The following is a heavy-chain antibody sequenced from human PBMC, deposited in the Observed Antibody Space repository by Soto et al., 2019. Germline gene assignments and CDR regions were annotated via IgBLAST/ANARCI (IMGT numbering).Heavy chain of an antibody. D-gene: IGHD3-3*01. CDR1: GFTFSSYA. CDR2: ISGSGGST. CDR3: AKGPYDFWSGSLIGYNWFDP. J-gene: IGHJ5*02. Sequence: GGSLRLSCAASGFTFSSYAMSWVRQAPGKGLEWVSAISGSGGSTYYADSVKGRFTISRDNSKNTLYLQMNSLRAEDTAVYYCAKGPYDFWSGSLIGYNWFDPWGQGTLVTVSS. V-gene: IGHV3-23*01.